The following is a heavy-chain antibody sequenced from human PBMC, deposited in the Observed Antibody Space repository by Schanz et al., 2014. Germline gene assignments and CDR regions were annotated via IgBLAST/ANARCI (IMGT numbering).Heavy chain of an antibody. CDR3: ARAKRFGDMDV. J-gene: IGHJ6*02. CDR2: ISAYTNNT. CDR1: GYTFISYG. Sequence: QVQLVQSGAEVKKPGASVKVSCKASGYTFISYGIKWVRQAPGQGLEWMGWISAYTNNTNYAQKLQGRVTMTADTSTSTAYMDLRSLRSDDTAVYYCARAKRFGDMDVWGQGTTVTVSS. V-gene: IGHV1-18*01. D-gene: IGHD3-10*01.